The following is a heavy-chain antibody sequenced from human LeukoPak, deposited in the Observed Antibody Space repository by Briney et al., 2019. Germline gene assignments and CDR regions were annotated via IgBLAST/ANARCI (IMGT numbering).Heavy chain of an antibody. CDR1: GYTFTGYY. CDR2: INSNSGGV. J-gene: IGHJ3*02. Sequence: ASVKVSCKASGYTFTGYYMHWVRQAPGQGLEWMGWINSNSGGVHYAQNFQGRVTMTRDTSISTAYMDLTRLRYDDTAVYFCARYLAAPYDAFDIWGQGAMVTVSS. D-gene: IGHD2-15*01. CDR3: ARYLAAPYDAFDI. V-gene: IGHV1-2*02.